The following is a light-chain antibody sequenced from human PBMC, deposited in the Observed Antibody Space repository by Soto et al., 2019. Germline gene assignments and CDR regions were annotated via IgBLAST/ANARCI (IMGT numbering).Light chain of an antibody. Sequence: EIALTQSPGTLSLSPGERATLSCRASQSVRSNLAWYQQKPGQAPRLLIYGASTRATGIPDRFSGSESGTEFTLTISSLQSEDFAVYYCQQYDKWPPITFGQGTRLEIK. CDR2: GAS. V-gene: IGKV3-15*01. CDR1: QSVRSN. J-gene: IGKJ5*01. CDR3: QQYDKWPPIT.